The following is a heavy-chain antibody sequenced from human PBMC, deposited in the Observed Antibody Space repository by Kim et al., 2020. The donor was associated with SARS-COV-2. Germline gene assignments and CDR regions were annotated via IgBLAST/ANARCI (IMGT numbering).Heavy chain of an antibody. V-gene: IGHV4-39*01. CDR3: ARHPYYDFWSGYLVYYYMDV. Sequence: SETLSLTCTVSGGSISSSSYYWGWIRQPPGKGLEWIGSIYYSGSTYYNPSLKRRVNISVDTSKNQFSLKLSSVTAADTAEYYCARHPYYDFWSGYLVYYYMDVWGKETTVTVSS. J-gene: IGHJ6*03. CDR1: GGSISSSSYY. CDR2: IYYSGST. D-gene: IGHD3-3*01.